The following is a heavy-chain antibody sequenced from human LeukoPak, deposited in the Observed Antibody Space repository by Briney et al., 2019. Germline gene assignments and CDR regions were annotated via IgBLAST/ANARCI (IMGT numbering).Heavy chain of an antibody. CDR3: ARASQAVLRFLEWFPNYFDY. Sequence: ASVKVSCKASGYTFTSYYMHWVRQAPGQGLEWMGIINPSGGSTSYAQKFQGRVTMTRDTSTSTVYTELSSLRSEDTAVYYCARASQAVLRFLEWFPNYFDYWGQGTLVTVSS. CDR1: GYTFTSYY. V-gene: IGHV1-46*01. CDR2: INPSGGST. J-gene: IGHJ4*02. D-gene: IGHD3-3*01.